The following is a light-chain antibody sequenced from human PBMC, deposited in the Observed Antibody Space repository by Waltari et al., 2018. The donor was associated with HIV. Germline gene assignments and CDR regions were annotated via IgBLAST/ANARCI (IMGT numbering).Light chain of an antibody. V-gene: IGLV2-23*02. J-gene: IGLJ2*01. Sequence: QPALTQPAAVSGSPGQSIVISCSGLDSVPHVHTYFSWYHQVPGTVPQLLIFDVYKRPSGISSRFSASRSGDTASLTISDLQADDDGDYYCCSYVPVREFVVFGGGTKVTVL. CDR2: DVY. CDR3: CSYVPVREFVV. CDR1: DSVPHVHTY.